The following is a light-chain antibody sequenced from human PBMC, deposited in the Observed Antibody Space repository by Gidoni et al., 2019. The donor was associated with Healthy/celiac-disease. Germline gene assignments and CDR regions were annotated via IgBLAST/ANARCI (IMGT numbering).Light chain of an antibody. CDR2: DVS. CDR1: SSDVGGSNY. V-gene: IGLV2-14*03. CDR3: SSYTSSSTRVV. J-gene: IGLJ2*01. Sequence: QSALTQPASVSGSPGQATTISCTGTSSDVGGSNYVSWNQQHPGKAPKLMIYDVSNRPSGVSNRFSGSKSGNTASLTISGLQAEDEADYYCSSYTSSSTRVVFGGGTKLTVL.